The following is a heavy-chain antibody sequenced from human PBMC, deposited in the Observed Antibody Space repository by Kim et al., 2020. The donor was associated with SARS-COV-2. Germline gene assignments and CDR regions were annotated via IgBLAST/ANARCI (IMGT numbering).Heavy chain of an antibody. CDR1: GGSISSGGYY. J-gene: IGHJ4*02. V-gene: IGHV4-31*03. D-gene: IGHD6-13*01. Sequence: SETLSLTCTVSGGSISSGGYYWSWIRQHPGKGLEWIGYIYYSGSTYYNPSLKSRVTISVDTSKNQFSLKLSSVTAADTAVYYCARGYSSSWYTPPPFDYWGQGTLVTVSS. CDR2: IYYSGST. CDR3: ARGYSSSWYTPPPFDY.